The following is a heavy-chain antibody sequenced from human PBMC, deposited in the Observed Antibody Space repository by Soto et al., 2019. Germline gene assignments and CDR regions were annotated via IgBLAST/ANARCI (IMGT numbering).Heavy chain of an antibody. J-gene: IGHJ6*02. CDR3: AKDGRSDYDFWSGYYYYYGMDV. Sequence: GGSLRLSCAASGFTFSSYAMSWVRQAPGKGLEWVSAISGSGGSTYYADSVKGRFTTSRDNSKNTLYLQMNSLRAEDTAVYYCAKDGRSDYDFWSGYYYYYGMDVWGQGTTVTVSS. V-gene: IGHV3-23*01. D-gene: IGHD3-3*01. CDR2: ISGSGGST. CDR1: GFTFSSYA.